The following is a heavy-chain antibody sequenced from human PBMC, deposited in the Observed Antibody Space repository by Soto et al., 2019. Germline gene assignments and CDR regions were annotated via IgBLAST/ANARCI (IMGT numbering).Heavy chain of an antibody. CDR2: ISSSGSTV. V-gene: IGHV3-48*03. Sequence: GGSLRLSCAASGFTFNVYEMNWVRQAPGKGLEWVSHISSSGSTVYYADSVKGRSTISRDNAKNSLYLQMNSLRAEDTAVYYCATRHDYWGQGTLVTVSS. CDR1: GFTFNVYE. J-gene: IGHJ4*02. CDR3: ATRHDY.